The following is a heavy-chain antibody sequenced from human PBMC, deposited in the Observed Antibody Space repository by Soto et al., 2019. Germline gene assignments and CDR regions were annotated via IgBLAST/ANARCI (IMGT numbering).Heavy chain of an antibody. Sequence: GGSLRLSCAASGFTFSSYAMHWVRQAPGKGLEWVAVISYDGSNKYYADSVKGRFTISRDNSKNTLYLQMNSLRAEDTAVYYCARVFLGIQLWLGFDYWGQGTLVTVSS. CDR3: ARVFLGIQLWLGFDY. CDR2: ISYDGSNK. D-gene: IGHD5-18*01. J-gene: IGHJ4*02. V-gene: IGHV3-30-3*01. CDR1: GFTFSSYA.